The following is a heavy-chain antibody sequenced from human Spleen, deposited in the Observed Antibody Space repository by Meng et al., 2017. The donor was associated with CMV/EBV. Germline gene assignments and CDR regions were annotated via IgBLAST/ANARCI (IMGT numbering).Heavy chain of an antibody. D-gene: IGHD4-23*01. CDR2: ISGSGTRT. CDR3: STTVVITPGADY. CDR1: GFTFDNYA. V-gene: IGHV3-23*01. J-gene: IGHJ4*02. Sequence: SCAGSGFTFDNYAMSWVRQAPGKGLEWVSGISGSGTRTYYADSVKGRFTISRDNSKNTLFLQMNSLRAEDTAAYYCSTTVVITPGADYWGQGTLVTVSS.